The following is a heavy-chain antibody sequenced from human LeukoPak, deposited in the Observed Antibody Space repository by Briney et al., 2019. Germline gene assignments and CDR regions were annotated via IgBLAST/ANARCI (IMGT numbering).Heavy chain of an antibody. CDR3: ARSVWFGELFPYGY. D-gene: IGHD3-10*01. Sequence: SQTLSLTCAMSGDSVSSNNAAWNWIRQSPSRGLEWLGRTYYRSKWYNDYAVSVKSRITINPDTSKNQFSLQLNSVTPEDTAVYYCARSVWFGELFPYGYWGQGTLVTVSS. V-gene: IGHV6-1*01. CDR2: TYYRSKWYN. CDR1: GDSVSSNNAA. J-gene: IGHJ4*02.